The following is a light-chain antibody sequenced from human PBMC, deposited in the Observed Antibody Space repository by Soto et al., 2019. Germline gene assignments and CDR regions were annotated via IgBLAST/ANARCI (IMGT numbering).Light chain of an antibody. CDR3: SSYTTRNTEV. V-gene: IGLV2-14*03. J-gene: IGLJ1*01. Sequence: QSALTQPASVSGSPGQSISISCIWTSSDVGAFNYVSWYQHHPGKAPQLIIYDVTSRPSGVSNRFSASKSGNTASLTISGLQAEDEADYYCSSYTTRNTEVFGSGTKLTVL. CDR1: SSDVGAFNY. CDR2: DVT.